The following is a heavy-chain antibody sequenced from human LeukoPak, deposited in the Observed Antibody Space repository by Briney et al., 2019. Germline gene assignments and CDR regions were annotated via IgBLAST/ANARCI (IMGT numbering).Heavy chain of an antibody. V-gene: IGHV3-53*01. CDR3: ARRAGAYTHPYDY. CDR2: IYSAGST. D-gene: IGHD3-16*01. Sequence: SGGSLRLSCAASGFTFDDYGMSWVRQAPGKGLEWVSFIYSAGSTHYSDSVKGRFTISIDNSKNTLYLQMNSLRAEDTAVYYCARRAGAYTHPYDYWGQGTLVTVSS. J-gene: IGHJ4*02. CDR1: GFTFDDYG.